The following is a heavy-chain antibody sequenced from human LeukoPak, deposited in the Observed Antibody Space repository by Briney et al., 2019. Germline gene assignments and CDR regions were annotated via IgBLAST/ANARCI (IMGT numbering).Heavy chain of an antibody. J-gene: IGHJ6*03. Sequence: PGASVKVSCKASGYTFTSYAMNWVRQAPGQGLEWMGWINTNTGNPTYAQGFTGRFVFSLDTSVGTAYLQISSLKAEDTAVYYCARDVITAAGEDYYYYMDVWGKGTTVTVSS. V-gene: IGHV7-4-1*02. CDR2: INTNTGNP. D-gene: IGHD6-13*01. CDR3: ARDVITAAGEDYYYYMDV. CDR1: GYTFTSYA.